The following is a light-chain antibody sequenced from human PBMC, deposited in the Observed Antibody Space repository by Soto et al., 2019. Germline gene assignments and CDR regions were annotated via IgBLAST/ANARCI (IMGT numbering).Light chain of an antibody. V-gene: IGKV1-5*01. CDR1: QSISSW. CDR3: QQYNSYSPS. J-gene: IGKJ1*01. Sequence: DIQMTQSPSTLSASVGDRVTITCRASQSISSWLAWYQQKTGKAPKLLIYDASSLESGVPSRFSGSGSGTEFTLTISSLQPDDFATYYFQQYNSYSPSFGQGTKVEIK. CDR2: DAS.